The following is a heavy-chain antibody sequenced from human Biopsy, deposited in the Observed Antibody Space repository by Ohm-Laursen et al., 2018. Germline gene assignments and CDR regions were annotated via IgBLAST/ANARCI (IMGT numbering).Heavy chain of an antibody. D-gene: IGHD3-16*01. CDR2: IWSSATYK. CDR1: GFTFSDHN. V-gene: IGHV3-33*06. J-gene: IGHJ3*01. Sequence: SLRLSCAASGFTFSDHNMHWVRQAPGKGLEWVAFIWSSATYKAYADSVKGQFTVSRVNSKNTVYLQMNSLSADDTAIYSCVKDGGQTAPYSFDVWGQGTMVTVSS. CDR3: VKDGGQTAPYSFDV.